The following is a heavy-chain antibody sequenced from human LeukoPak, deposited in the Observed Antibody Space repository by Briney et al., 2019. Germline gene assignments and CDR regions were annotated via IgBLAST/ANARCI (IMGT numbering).Heavy chain of an antibody. V-gene: IGHV5-51*01. CDR1: GYSFTSYW. CDR2: IYPGDSDT. Sequence: GESLKISCKGSGYSFTSYWIGWVRQMPGKGLEWMGIIYPGDSDTRYSPSFRGQVTISADKSISTAYLQWSSLKASDTAMYYCAMSSGSYYNGQDAFDIWGQGTMVTVSS. CDR3: AMSSGSYYNGQDAFDI. J-gene: IGHJ3*02. D-gene: IGHD3-10*01.